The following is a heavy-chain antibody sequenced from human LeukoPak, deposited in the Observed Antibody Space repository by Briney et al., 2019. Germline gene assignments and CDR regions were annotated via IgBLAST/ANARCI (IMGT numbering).Heavy chain of an antibody. CDR3: ARDTNREQDI. CDR2: ISGNGVTT. V-gene: IGHV3-64*01. Sequence: GGSLRLSCAASGFSFSGDYIHWVRQAPGKGLEYVSAISGNGVTTHYTNSVKGRFTISRDNSKNTVYLQMGSLSTEDAAVYYCARDTNREQDIWGQGTTVTVSS. J-gene: IGHJ6*02. CDR1: GFSFSGDY. D-gene: IGHD3-3*01.